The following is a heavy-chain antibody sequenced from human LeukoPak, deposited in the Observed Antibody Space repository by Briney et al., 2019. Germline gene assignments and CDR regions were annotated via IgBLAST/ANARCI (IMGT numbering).Heavy chain of an antibody. CDR1: GFTFSSNY. CDR2: IYSGGRT. CDR3: ASRFHTAMVVGYYGMDV. J-gene: IGHJ6*02. V-gene: IGHV3-53*01. Sequence: GGSLRLSCAASGFTFSSNYMSWVRQAPGKGLEWGSVIYSGGRTYYSDTVKARFTISRANSKNTLSLQMNSLRAEATSVYYCASRFHTAMVVGYYGMDVWGQGTTVTVSS. D-gene: IGHD5-18*01.